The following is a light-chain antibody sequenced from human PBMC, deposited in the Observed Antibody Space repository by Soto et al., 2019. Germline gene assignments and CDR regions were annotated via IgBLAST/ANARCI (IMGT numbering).Light chain of an antibody. CDR2: EVY. CDR3: SSYAGTNRV. CDR1: SRDVGSYNY. Sequence: QSALTQPPSASGSPGQSVTISCTGTSRDVGSYNYVSWYQQHPGKAPKLMIYEVYKRPSGVPDRFSGSKSGNTASLTVSGLQAEDEADYYCSSYAGTNRVFGTGTKVTVL. J-gene: IGLJ1*01. V-gene: IGLV2-8*01.